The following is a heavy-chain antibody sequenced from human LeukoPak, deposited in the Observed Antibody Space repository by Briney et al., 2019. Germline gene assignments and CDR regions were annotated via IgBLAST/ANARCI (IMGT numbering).Heavy chain of an antibody. CDR1: GGSISSGSYY. CDR3: ARASGYCSSTSCYPFVY. V-gene: IGHV4-61*02. J-gene: IGHJ4*02. CDR2: IYTSGST. D-gene: IGHD2-2*01. Sequence: SQTLSLTCTVSGGSISSGSYYWSCIRQPAGKGLEWFGRIYTSGSTNYNPSLKSRVNISVDTPKTQFSLKLSSGTAADTAVYYCARASGYCSSTSCYPFVYWGQGTLDSVSS.